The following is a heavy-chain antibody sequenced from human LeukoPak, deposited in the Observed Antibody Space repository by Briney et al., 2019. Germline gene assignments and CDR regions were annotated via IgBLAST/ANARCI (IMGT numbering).Heavy chain of an antibody. J-gene: IGHJ3*02. CDR1: GGSFSGYY. CDR2: INHSGST. D-gene: IGHD3-22*01. Sequence: SETLSLTCAVYGGSFSGYYWSWIRQPPGKGLEWIGEINHSGSTNYNPSLKSRVTISVDTSKNQFSLKLSSVTAADTAVYYCARANYYDTSGYSRGAFDIWGQGTMVTVSS. CDR3: ARANYYDTSGYSRGAFDI. V-gene: IGHV4-34*01.